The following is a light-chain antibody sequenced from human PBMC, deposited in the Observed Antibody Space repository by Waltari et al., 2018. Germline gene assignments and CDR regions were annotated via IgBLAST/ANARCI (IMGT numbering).Light chain of an antibody. V-gene: IGLV1-40*01. J-gene: IGLJ3*02. Sequence: QSVLTHPPSVSAAPGQRVTISCPGSTPNIGAVHDEHWYQQLPGTAPNLLIQGNKTRPSGVPDRFSGSKSGTSASLAITGLQAEDEADYYCSSYTSNISWVFGGGTKLTVL. CDR2: GNK. CDR1: TPNIGAVHD. CDR3: SSYTSNISWV.